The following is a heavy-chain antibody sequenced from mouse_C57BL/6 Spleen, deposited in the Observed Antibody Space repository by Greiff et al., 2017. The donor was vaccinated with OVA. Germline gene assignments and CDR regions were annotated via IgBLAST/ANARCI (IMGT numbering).Heavy chain of an antibody. CDR1: GFNIKNTY. CDR2: IDPANGNT. Sequence: EVKLVESVAELVRPGASVKLSCTASGFNIKNTYMHWVKQRPEQGLEWIGRIDPANGNTKYAPKFQGKATITADTSSNTAYLQLSSLTSEDTAIYYCARGACYLYYFDYWGKGTTVTVSS. CDR3: ARGACYLYYFDY. D-gene: IGHD2-12*01. J-gene: IGHJ2*01. V-gene: IGHV14-3*01.